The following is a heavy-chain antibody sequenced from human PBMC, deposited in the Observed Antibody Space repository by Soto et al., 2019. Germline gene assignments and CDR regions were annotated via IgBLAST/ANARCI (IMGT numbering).Heavy chain of an antibody. Sequence: ASVKVSCKASGYTFTSYGISWVRQAPGQGLEWMGWISAYNGNTNYAQKLQGRVTMTTDTSTSTAYMELRSLRSDDTAVYYCARVRVLRYFDWLPTPYYYYYMDVWGKGTTVTVSS. V-gene: IGHV1-18*01. CDR2: ISAYNGNT. J-gene: IGHJ6*03. CDR1: GYTFTSYG. D-gene: IGHD3-9*01. CDR3: ARVRVLRYFDWLPTPYYYYYMDV.